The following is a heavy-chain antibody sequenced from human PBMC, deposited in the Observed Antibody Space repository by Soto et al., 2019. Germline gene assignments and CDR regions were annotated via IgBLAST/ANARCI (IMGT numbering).Heavy chain of an antibody. D-gene: IGHD6-19*01. CDR1: GFTFSSYA. V-gene: IGHV3-23*01. CDR2: ISGSGGYT. Sequence: GGSLRLSCAASGFTFSSYAMSWVRQAAGKGLEWVSVISGSGGYTYYADSVKGRFTISGDSSKNTLYLQMNSLRAEDTAIYYRARVAVSGYYFDYWGQGTLVTVSS. CDR3: ARVAVSGYYFDY. J-gene: IGHJ4*02.